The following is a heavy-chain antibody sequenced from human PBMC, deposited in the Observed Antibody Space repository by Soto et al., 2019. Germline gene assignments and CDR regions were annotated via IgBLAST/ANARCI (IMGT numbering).Heavy chain of an antibody. V-gene: IGHV3-23*01. Sequence: EVQLLESGGGLVQPGGSLRLSCGASGFTFSSYAMSWVRQAPGKGLEWVSAISGSGGSTYYADSVKGRFTISRDNSKNPLYLQMNSLRVADTAVYYCAKYPQLELRPIDYWGQGTLVTVSS. CDR2: ISGSGGST. D-gene: IGHD1-7*01. CDR3: AKYPQLELRPIDY. J-gene: IGHJ4*02. CDR1: GFTFSSYA.